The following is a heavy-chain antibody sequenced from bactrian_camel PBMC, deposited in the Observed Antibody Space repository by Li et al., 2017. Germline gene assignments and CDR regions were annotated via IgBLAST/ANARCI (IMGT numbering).Heavy chain of an antibody. V-gene: IGHV3S25*01. Sequence: QLVESGGGSVQAGGSLRLSCGASGSIYGGACVGWLRQAPGKGLEWVSLISSSGGSTLYADFVKGRFTISRDNAKNTINLELNSLKTEDTAMYYCASSDGGRWYTSPPPYNYWGQGTQVTVS. J-gene: IGHJ4*01. CDR3: ASSDGGRWYTSPPPYNY. CDR2: ISSSGGST. CDR1: GSIYGGAC. D-gene: IGHD6*01.